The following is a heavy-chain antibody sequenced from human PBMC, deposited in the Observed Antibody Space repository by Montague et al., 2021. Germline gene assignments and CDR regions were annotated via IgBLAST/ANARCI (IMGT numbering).Heavy chain of an antibody. CDR1: RSLINSDYY. CDR3: ARERDRYYYMDI. CDR2: VSHGGRT. J-gene: IGHJ6*03. Sequence: SETLSLTCTVSRSLINSDYYWGWFRQPPGKGLEWMGSVSHGGRTSYNPSLKSRVTISVDTSNNHFSLKLSSVTATDTAMYYCARERDRYYYMDIWGKGTTITVSS. V-gene: IGHV4-38-2*02.